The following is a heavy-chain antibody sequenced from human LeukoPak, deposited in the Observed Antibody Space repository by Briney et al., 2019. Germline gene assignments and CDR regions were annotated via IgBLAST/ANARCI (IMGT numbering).Heavy chain of an antibody. Sequence: SETLSLTCTVSGGSVSSGVYYWSWIRQLPGKGLEWIGYIYYSGTTYYNPSLKSRVTISIDTSKNQFSLRLTSVTAADTAMYYCARDLTSWGQGTLVTVSS. CDR2: IYYSGTT. CDR1: GGSVSSGVYY. D-gene: IGHD3-9*01. CDR3: ARDLTS. J-gene: IGHJ5*02. V-gene: IGHV4-31*03.